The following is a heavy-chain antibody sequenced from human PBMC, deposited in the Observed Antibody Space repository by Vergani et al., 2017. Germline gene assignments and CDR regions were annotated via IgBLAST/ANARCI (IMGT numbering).Heavy chain of an antibody. V-gene: IGHV1-69*17. CDR2: IIPIFGIA. CDR3: ARDRVVPAAEILLVRFDP. D-gene: IGHD2-2*01. J-gene: IGHJ5*02. CDR1: GGTFSSYA. Sequence: QVQLVQSGAEVKKPGSSVKVSCKASGGTFSSYAISWVRQAPGQGLEWMGGIIPIFGIANYAQKFQGRVTITADTSTSTAYMELRSLRSDDTAVYYCARDRVVPAAEILLVRFDPWGQGTLVTVSS.